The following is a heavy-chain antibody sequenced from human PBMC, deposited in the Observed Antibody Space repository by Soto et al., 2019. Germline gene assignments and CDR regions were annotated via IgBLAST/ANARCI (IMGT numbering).Heavy chain of an antibody. V-gene: IGHV4-30-2*01. D-gene: IGHD1-26*01. J-gene: IGHJ6*02. CDR2: IYHSGST. CDR3: ASLRATDYYYGMDV. Sequence: QLQLQESGSGLVKPSQTLSLTCAVSGGSISSGGYSWSWIRQPPGKGLEWIGYIYHSGSTYYNPSLKSRVTTSVDRSKNEFSLKLISVSASDTAVYYCASLRATDYYYGMDVWGQGTTVTVSS. CDR1: GGSISSGGYS.